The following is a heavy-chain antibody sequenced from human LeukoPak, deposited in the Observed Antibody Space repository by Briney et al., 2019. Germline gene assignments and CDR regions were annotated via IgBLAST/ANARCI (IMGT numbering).Heavy chain of an antibody. CDR1: GGSISSGDYH. CDR3: ARHSCYYDSSGYYCPFQH. V-gene: IGHV4-30-4*08. CDR2: IYYSGST. Sequence: SETLSLTCTVSGGSISSGDYHWSWIRQPPGKGLEWIGYIYYSGSTYYNPSLKSRVTISVDTSKNQFSLKLSSVTAADTAVYYCARHSCYYDSSGYYCPFQHWGQGTLVTVSS. J-gene: IGHJ1*01. D-gene: IGHD3-22*01.